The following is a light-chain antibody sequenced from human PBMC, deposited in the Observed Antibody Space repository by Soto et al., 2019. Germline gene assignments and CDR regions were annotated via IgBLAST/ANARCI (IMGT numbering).Light chain of an antibody. CDR3: SSYRSGSSPGV. J-gene: IGLJ1*01. Sequence: QSALTQPASVSGSPGQSITISCTGTASDIGGYNYVSWYQQCPGKAPKLIIFEVSNRPSGVSNRFSGSKSGNTASLTISGLQAEDESDYYCSSYRSGSSPGVFGTGTKVTVL. V-gene: IGLV2-14*01. CDR2: EVS. CDR1: ASDIGGYNY.